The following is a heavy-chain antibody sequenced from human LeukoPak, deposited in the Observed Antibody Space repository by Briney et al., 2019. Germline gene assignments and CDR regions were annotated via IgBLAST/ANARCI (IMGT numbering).Heavy chain of an antibody. D-gene: IGHD2-15*01. Sequence: ASVKVSCKASGYTFTSYAISWVRQAPGQGREWMGWMSAYNGNANYAQKRQDRVTMTRDTSTSTAYMELRSLRFDDTAVYYCASMAAYCSGMICYYFDYSGHGTLLTVSS. CDR2: MSAYNGNA. V-gene: IGHV1-18*01. J-gene: IGHJ4*01. CDR1: GYTFTSYA. CDR3: ASMAAYCSGMICYYFDY.